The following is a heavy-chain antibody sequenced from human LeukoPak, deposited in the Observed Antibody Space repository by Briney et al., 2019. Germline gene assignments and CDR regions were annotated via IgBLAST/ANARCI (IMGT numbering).Heavy chain of an antibody. J-gene: IGHJ4*02. V-gene: IGHV3-7*01. CDR1: GFTFSIYA. CDR3: ARDSDSSSWYDGGFDY. CDR2: IKQDGSEK. D-gene: IGHD6-13*01. Sequence: GGSLRLSCAASGFTFSIYAMSWVRQAPGKGLEWVANIKQDGSEKYYVDSVKGRFTISRDNAKNSLYLQMNSLRAKDTAVYYCARDSDSSSWYDGGFDYWGQGTLVTVSS.